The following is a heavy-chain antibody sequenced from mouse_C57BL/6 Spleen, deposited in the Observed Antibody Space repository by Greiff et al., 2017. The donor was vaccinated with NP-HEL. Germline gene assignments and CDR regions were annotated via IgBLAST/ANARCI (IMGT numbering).Heavy chain of an antibody. D-gene: IGHD2-4*01. V-gene: IGHV1-7*01. J-gene: IGHJ4*01. CDR3: ASYDYDDAMDY. CDR1: GYTFTSYW. CDR2: INPSSGYT. Sequence: VQLQQSGAELAKPGASAKLSCKASGYTFTSYWMHWVKQRPGQGLEWIGYINPSSGYTKYNQKFKDKATLTADKSSSTAYMQLSSLTYEDSAVYYCASYDYDDAMDYWGQGTSVTVSS.